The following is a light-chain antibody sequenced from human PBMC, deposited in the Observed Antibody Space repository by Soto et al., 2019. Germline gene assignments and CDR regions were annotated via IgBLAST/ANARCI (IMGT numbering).Light chain of an antibody. V-gene: IGKV3-11*01. Sequence: ATLNITPRERATLSCRASQSVSTYLAWYQQKPGQAPRLLIYDASNRATGIPARFSGSGSGTDFTLTIGSLEPEDFVVYYCQQRSNWPLTFGGGTKVDIK. CDR1: QSVSTY. CDR3: QQRSNWPLT. CDR2: DAS. J-gene: IGKJ4*01.